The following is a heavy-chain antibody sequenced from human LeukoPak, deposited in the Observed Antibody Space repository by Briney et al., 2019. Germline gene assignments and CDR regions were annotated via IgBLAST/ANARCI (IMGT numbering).Heavy chain of an antibody. Sequence: SETLSLTCTVSGGSISSSSYYWGWIRQPPGKGLEWIGSIYHSGSTYYNPSLKSRVTISVDTSKNQFSLKLSSVTAADTAVYYCARDTALYYDILTGGGWFDPWGQGTLVTVSS. CDR3: ARDTALYYDILTGGGWFDP. CDR1: GGSISSSSYY. D-gene: IGHD3-9*01. J-gene: IGHJ5*02. CDR2: IYHSGST. V-gene: IGHV4-39*07.